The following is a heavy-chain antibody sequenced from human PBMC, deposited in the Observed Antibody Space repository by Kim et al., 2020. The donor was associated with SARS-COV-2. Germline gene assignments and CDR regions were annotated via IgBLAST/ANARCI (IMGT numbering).Heavy chain of an antibody. D-gene: IGHD6-19*01. Sequence: YAQKFQGRVTITADESTSTAYMELSSLRSEDTAVYYCARAPIAVAGLFDYWGQGTLVTVSS. V-gene: IGHV1-69*01. J-gene: IGHJ4*02. CDR3: ARAPIAVAGLFDY.